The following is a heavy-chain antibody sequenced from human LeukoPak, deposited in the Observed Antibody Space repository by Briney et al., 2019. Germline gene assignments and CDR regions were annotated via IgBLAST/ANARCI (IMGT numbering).Heavy chain of an antibody. Sequence: GGSLRLSCAASGFTVSSNYMSWVRQAPGKGLEWVSVIYSGGSTYYADSVKGRFTISRDNSKNTLYLQMNSLRAEDTAVYYCARATVPYAFDIWGQGTMVTVSS. D-gene: IGHD4-17*01. V-gene: IGHV3-66*01. J-gene: IGHJ3*02. CDR3: ARATVPYAFDI. CDR2: IYSGGST. CDR1: GFTVSSNY.